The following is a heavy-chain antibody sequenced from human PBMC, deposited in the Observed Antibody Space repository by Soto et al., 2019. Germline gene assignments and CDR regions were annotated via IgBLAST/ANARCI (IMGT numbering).Heavy chain of an antibody. CDR2: IYYSGST. J-gene: IGHJ4*02. Sequence: LSLTCTVTGDSISIISYYWGGIRQPPGKGLEWIGSIYYSGSTYNNPSLRSRVSMSIDTSKDQFSLKLKSVTAADTALYFCARQRTSVVTKAYFEVWGPGSLVTGSS. D-gene: IGHD2-21*02. V-gene: IGHV4-39*01. CDR1: GDSISIISYY. CDR3: ARQRTSVVTKAYFEV.